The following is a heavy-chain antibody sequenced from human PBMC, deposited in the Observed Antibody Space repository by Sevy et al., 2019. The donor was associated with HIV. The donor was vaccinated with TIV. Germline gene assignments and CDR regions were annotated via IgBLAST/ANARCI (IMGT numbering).Heavy chain of an antibody. CDR1: GGSVSSGSYY. V-gene: IGHV4-61*01. J-gene: IGHJ4*02. CDR3: ARHRSPSSDYANGSFDY. Sequence: SETLSLTCTVSGGSVSSGSYYWGWIRQPPGKGLEWIGYIFYSGSTNYNSSLKSRITISLDTSHNQFSVKLRSVTTADTALYYSARHRSPSSDYANGSFDYWGQGTMVTVSS. D-gene: IGHD4-17*01. CDR2: IFYSGST.